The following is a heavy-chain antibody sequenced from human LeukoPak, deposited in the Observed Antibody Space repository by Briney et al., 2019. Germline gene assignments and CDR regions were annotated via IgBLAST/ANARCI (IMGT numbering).Heavy chain of an antibody. CDR3: AGIAVAGTRAFDI. J-gene: IGHJ3*02. CDR2: ISGSGGST. Sequence: GGSLRLSCTASGFTFIKGWMSWVRQAPGKGLEWVSAISGSGGSTYYAGSVKGRFTISRENAKNSLYLQMNSLRAGDTAVYYCAGIAVAGTRAFDIWGQGTMATVSS. D-gene: IGHD6-19*01. CDR1: GFTFIKGW. V-gene: IGHV3-23*01.